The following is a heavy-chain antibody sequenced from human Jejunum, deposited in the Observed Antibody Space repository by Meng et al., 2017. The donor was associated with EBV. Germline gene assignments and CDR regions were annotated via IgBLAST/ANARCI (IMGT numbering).Heavy chain of an antibody. CDR2: VSDYGST. V-gene: IGHV4-61*01. CDR3: ARDFSSGYFAY. Sequence: QLQESGPGLVKPSETLSLTCAVSGGSVSSGSYYWSWIRQPPGKGLDWIGFVSDYGSTRYNSSLKSRITISADTSKNQFSLKLTSVTPADTAIYYCARDFSSGYFAYWGQGTLVTVAS. J-gene: IGHJ4*02. CDR1: GGSVSSGSYY. D-gene: IGHD3-22*01.